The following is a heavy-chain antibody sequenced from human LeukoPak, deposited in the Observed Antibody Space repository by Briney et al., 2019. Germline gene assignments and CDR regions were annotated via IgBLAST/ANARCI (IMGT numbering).Heavy chain of an antibody. J-gene: IGHJ4*02. CDR2: INSDGSST. V-gene: IGHV3-74*01. CDR3: ARGSGGNYDILTGYDDY. CDR1: GFTFSSYW. Sequence: PGGSLRLSCAASGFTFSSYWMHWVRQAPGKGLVWVSRINSDGSSTSYADSVKGRFTISRDNAKNTLYLQMNSLRAEDTAVYYCARGSGGNYDILTGYDDYWGQGTLVTVSS. D-gene: IGHD3-9*01.